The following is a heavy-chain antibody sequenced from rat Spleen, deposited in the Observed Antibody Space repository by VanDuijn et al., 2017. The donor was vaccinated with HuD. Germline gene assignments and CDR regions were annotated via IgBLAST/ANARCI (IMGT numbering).Heavy chain of an antibody. CDR1: GFSFSMYG. V-gene: IGHV5S13*01. CDR3: ARLRNNYDYFDY. Sequence: EVQLVDHGGGLVQPGRSLKLSCAPSGFSFSMYGMAWVRQAPTKGLEWVASIGTGGDNTYYRDSVKGRFTISRDNAKNTQYLQMDSLRSEDTATYYCARLRNNYDYFDYWGQGVMVTVSS. CDR2: IGTGGDNT. D-gene: IGHD1-5*01. J-gene: IGHJ2*01.